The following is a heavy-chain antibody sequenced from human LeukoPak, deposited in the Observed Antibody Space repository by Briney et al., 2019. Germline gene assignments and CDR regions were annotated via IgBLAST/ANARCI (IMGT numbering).Heavy chain of an antibody. J-gene: IGHJ4*02. D-gene: IGHD2-8*01. V-gene: IGHV1-2*02. CDR3: ARDGGTAARGCMDY. CDR2: INPNSGGT. Sequence: ASVKVSCKASGYTFTGYYMHWVRQAPGQGLEWMGWINPNSGGTNYAQKFQGRVTMTRDTSTSTVYMELSSLRSEDTAVYYCARDGGTAARGCMDYWGQGTLVTVSS. CDR1: GYTFTGYY.